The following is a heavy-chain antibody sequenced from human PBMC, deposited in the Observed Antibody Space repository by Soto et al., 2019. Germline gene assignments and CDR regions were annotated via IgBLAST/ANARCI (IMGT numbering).Heavy chain of an antibody. D-gene: IGHD6-13*01. V-gene: IGHV4-39*01. CDR3: ARHRSISDAGTGF. J-gene: IGHJ1*01. CDR1: GGNVGNNSYP. CDR2: IYSNDNT. Sequence: SLTMSLTCPVAGGNVGNNSYPWGWVRQPPGKGLEWIVTIYSNDNTHYNPSLISRVPIPLDMSKNQFTMKLRSMTAADTAAYYWARHRSISDAGTGFWGQGTLGTFGS.